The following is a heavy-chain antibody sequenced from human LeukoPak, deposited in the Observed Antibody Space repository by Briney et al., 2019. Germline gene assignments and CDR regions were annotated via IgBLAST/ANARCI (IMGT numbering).Heavy chain of an antibody. D-gene: IGHD2/OR15-2a*01. CDR2: INPNSGEI. Sequence: ASVKVSCKTSGYTFTASYMHWVRQAPGQGLEWMGWINPNSGEINYAPKFQDRVTMTWDTSISTAYMEFSGLTSDDTAVYFCARDLIARRFSGHTRPSSMALDYWGQGTLVTVSS. V-gene: IGHV1-2*02. J-gene: IGHJ4*02. CDR3: ARDLIARRFSGHTRPSSMALDY. CDR1: GYTFTASY.